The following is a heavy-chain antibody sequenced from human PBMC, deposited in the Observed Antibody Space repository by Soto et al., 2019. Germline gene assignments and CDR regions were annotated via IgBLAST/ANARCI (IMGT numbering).Heavy chain of an antibody. CDR2: IYSGGST. J-gene: IGHJ4*02. V-gene: IGHV3-66*04. CDR3: AKHDYRDYLLN. Sequence: PGGSLRLSCAASGFTVSSNYMSWVRQAPGKGLEWVSVIYSGGSTYYADSVKGRFTISRDNSKNTLYLQMNSLRAEDTAVYYCAKHDYRDYLLNWGQGTLVTVSS. CDR1: GFTVSSNY. D-gene: IGHD4-17*01.